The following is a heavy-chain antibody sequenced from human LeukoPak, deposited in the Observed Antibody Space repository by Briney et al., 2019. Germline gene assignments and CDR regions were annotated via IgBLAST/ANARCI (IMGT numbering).Heavy chain of an antibody. Sequence: PGRSLRLSCVASGFIFSSYGMHWVRQAPGKGLEWVAVIWYDGSNEYDADSVKGRFTISRDNSKNTLYLQMNSLRTEDTAVYYCAKELTRPNRPVAGLNYWGQGTLVTVSS. J-gene: IGHJ4*02. D-gene: IGHD6-19*01. CDR1: GFIFSSYG. CDR3: AKELTRPNRPVAGLNY. V-gene: IGHV3-33*06. CDR2: IWYDGSNE.